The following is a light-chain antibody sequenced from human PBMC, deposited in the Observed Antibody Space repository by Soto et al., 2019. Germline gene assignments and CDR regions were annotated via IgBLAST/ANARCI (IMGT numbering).Light chain of an antibody. Sequence: QSVLTQPPSVSGAPGQRVTISCTGSSSNIGGGYDVHWYQQLPGTAPTLLIFGSDRRPSGVPDRFSGSKSGTSASLAITGLQAEDEADYYCQSYDDSLSGVIFGGGTQLTVL. CDR2: GSD. CDR3: QSYDDSLSGVI. J-gene: IGLJ2*01. V-gene: IGLV1-40*01. CDR1: SSNIGGGYD.